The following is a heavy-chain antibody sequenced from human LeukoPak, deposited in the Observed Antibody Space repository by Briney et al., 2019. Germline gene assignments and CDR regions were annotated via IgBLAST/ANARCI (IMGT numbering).Heavy chain of an antibody. CDR2: IYYSGST. CDR1: GGSISSSSYY. CDR3: ARQGGSYSPFDY. J-gene: IGHJ4*02. V-gene: IGHV4-39*01. D-gene: IGHD1-26*01. Sequence: SETLSLTCTVSGGSISSSSYYWGWIRQPPGKGLEWIGNIYYSGSTYYNPSLKSRVTISVDTSKNQSSLKLSSVTAADTAVYYCARQGGSYSPFDYWGQGTLVTVSS.